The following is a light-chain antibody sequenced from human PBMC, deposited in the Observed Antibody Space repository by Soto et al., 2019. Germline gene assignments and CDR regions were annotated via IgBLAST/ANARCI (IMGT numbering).Light chain of an antibody. CDR3: QQLNGYLELT. CDR2: DAS. V-gene: IGKV1-9*01. Sequence: DIQLTQSPSFRSGSVGDIVTITPRASQGISTYLAWYQQKLGKAPKLLIYDASTLQSGVPSRFSGSRSGTEFTLTISSLQPEDFATYYCQQLNGYLELTFGGGTKVDIK. CDR1: QGISTY. J-gene: IGKJ4*01.